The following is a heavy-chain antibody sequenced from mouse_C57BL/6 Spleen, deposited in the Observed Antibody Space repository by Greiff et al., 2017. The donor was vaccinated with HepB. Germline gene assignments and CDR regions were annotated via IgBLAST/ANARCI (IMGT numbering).Heavy chain of an antibody. CDR2: ISNGGGST. J-gene: IGHJ1*03. D-gene: IGHD1-1*01. V-gene: IGHV5-12*01. CDR1: GFTFSDYY. Sequence: EVKLMESGGGLVQPGGSLKLSCAASGFTFSDYYMYWVRQTPEKRLEWVAYISNGGGSTYYPDTVKGRFTISRDNAKNTLYLQMSRLKSEDTAMYYCARTYYYGSSGYFDVWGTGTTVTVSS. CDR3: ARTYYYGSSGYFDV.